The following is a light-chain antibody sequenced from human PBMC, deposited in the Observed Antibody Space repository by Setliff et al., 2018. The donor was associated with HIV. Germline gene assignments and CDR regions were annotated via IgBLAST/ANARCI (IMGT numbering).Light chain of an antibody. CDR3: SSYAITNTLH. Sequence: QSALTQPASVSGSPGQSITISCTGTSSDVGGDSYVSWYQQHPGRAPKLIIYEVKNRPSGVSSRFSGSKSGNTASLTISGLQAEDEADYYCSSYAITNTLHFGTGTKVTVL. J-gene: IGLJ1*01. V-gene: IGLV2-14*01. CDR1: SSDVGGDSY. CDR2: EVK.